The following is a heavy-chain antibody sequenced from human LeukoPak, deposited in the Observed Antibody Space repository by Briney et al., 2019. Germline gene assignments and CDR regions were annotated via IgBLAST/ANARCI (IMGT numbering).Heavy chain of an antibody. V-gene: IGHV4-31*03. Sequence: SQTLSLTCTVSGGSISSGGYSWSWIRQHPGKGLEWIGYIYYSGSTYYNPSLKSRVTISVDTSKNQFSLKLSSVTAADTAVYYCARVHPSYSSGWDPFDYWGQGTLVTVSS. D-gene: IGHD6-19*01. CDR2: IYYSGST. CDR3: ARVHPSYSSGWDPFDY. CDR1: GGSISSGGYS. J-gene: IGHJ4*02.